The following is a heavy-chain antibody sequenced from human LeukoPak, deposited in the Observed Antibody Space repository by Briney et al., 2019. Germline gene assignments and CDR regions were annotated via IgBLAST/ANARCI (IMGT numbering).Heavy chain of an antibody. CDR2: IYYSGST. J-gene: IGHJ4*02. Sequence: PSETLSLTCTVSGGSISSSSYYWGWIRQPPGKGLEWIGSIYYSGSTNYNPSLKSRVTISVDTSKNQFSLKLSSVTAADTAVYYCARNREIATGDFDYWGQGTLVTVSS. CDR3: ARNREIATGDFDY. CDR1: GGSISSSSYY. V-gene: IGHV4-39*07. D-gene: IGHD2-21*01.